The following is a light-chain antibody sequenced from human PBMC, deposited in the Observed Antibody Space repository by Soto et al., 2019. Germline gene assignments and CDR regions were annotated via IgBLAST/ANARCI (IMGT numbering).Light chain of an antibody. CDR2: DVS. Sequence: SALTQPASVSGSPGQSITISCTGTSSDVGGYNYVSWYQQYPGRAPKLMIYDVSNRPSGVSNRFSGSKSGNTASLTISGLQAEDEADYYCSSYTSSSTLSVFGTGTKLTVL. CDR1: SSDVGGYNY. J-gene: IGLJ1*01. V-gene: IGLV2-14*01. CDR3: SSYTSSSTLSV.